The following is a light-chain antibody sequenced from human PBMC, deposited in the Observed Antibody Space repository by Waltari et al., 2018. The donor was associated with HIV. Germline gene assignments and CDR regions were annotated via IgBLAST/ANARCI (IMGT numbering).Light chain of an antibody. Sequence: EIVLTQSPGTLSLSPGERATLSCRASQSVTSSSLTRYQQKPGRGPRLLIYATSNRASGVPDRFSGSGSGTDFTLTISRLEPEDFAVYFCQQYSSSPLTFGGGTKVEIK. V-gene: IGKV3-20*01. CDR1: QSVTSSS. CDR3: QQYSSSPLT. CDR2: ATS. J-gene: IGKJ4*01.